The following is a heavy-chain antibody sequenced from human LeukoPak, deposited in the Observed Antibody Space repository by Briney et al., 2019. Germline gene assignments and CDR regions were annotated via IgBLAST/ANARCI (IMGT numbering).Heavy chain of an antibody. V-gene: IGHV3-30*02. CDR2: IRYDGSNK. D-gene: IGHD6-6*01. CDR1: GLTFSCYG. CDR3: AKEKISYSSSSGQGY. J-gene: IGHJ4*02. Sequence: GGPLRLSCAVSGLTFSCYGMHLVRPAPGKGLEWVAFIRYDGSNKYYADSEKGRFTISRDKCKNTLYLQKNSVRAEDTAVYYCAKEKISYSSSSGQGYWGQGTLVTVSS.